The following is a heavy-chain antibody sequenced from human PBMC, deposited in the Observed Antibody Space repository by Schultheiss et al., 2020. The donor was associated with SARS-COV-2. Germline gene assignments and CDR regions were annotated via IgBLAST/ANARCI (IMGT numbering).Heavy chain of an antibody. D-gene: IGHD3-10*01. CDR1: GGSISSGSYY. Sequence: SETLSLTCTVSGGSISSGSYYWSWIRQPAGKGLEWIGRIYTSGSTNYNPSLKSRVTISVDTSKNQFSLKLSSVTAADTAVYYCARVPRPNRQGFRRYNWFDPWGQGTLVTVSS. V-gene: IGHV4-61*02. J-gene: IGHJ5*02. CDR2: IYTSGST. CDR3: ARVPRPNRQGFRRYNWFDP.